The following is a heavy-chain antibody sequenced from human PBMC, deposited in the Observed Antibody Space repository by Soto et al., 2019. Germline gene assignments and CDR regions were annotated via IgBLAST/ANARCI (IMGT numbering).Heavy chain of an antibody. V-gene: IGHV3-33*01. CDR2: IWYDGSNK. Sequence: GGSLRLSCAASGFTFSSYGMHWVRQAPGKGLEWVAVIWYDGSNKYYADSVKGRFTISRDNSKNTLYLQMNSLRAEDTAVHYCAREVVVVAATPGGYYYGMDVWGQGTTVTVSS. CDR3: AREVVVVAATPGGYYYGMDV. J-gene: IGHJ6*02. CDR1: GFTFSSYG. D-gene: IGHD2-15*01.